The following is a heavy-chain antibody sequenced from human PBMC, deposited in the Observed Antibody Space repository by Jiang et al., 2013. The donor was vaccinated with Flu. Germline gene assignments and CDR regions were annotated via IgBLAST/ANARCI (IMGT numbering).Heavy chain of an antibody. CDR3: GRLLRSAASSPFAW. CDR2: VYPGDSDT. J-gene: IGHJ4*02. Sequence: VQLVESGPEVKKPGESLTISCKASGYNFAKSYIGWVRQRPGKGLEWMGIVYPGDSDTTYGPSVQGQVTISADHSISTLYLRWNSLQASDTATYYCGRLLRSAASSPFAWWGQGTQVIVSS. D-gene: IGHD6-6*01. CDR1: GYNFAKSY. V-gene: IGHV5-51*03.